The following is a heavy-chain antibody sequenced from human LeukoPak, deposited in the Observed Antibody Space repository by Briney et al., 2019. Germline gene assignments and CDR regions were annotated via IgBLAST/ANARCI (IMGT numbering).Heavy chain of an antibody. D-gene: IGHD6-19*01. CDR3: AKGHSSGWGSFDY. CDR2: SSNKADSYST. V-gene: IGHV3-72*01. CDR1: GFTLSDHY. J-gene: IGHJ4*02. Sequence: GSLRLSCAASGFTLSDHYMDWVRQAPGKGLEWVGRSSNKADSYSTEYAASVKGRFTISRDNAKNSLYLQMNSLRAEDMALYYCAKGHSSGWGSFDYWGQGTLVTVSS.